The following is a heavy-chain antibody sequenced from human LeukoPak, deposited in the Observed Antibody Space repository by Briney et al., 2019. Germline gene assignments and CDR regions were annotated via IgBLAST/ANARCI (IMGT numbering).Heavy chain of an antibody. CDR2: IDHGGRT. CDR1: GGSFSSSY. V-gene: IGHV4-34*01. D-gene: IGHD4-17*01. Sequence: SETLSLTCAVHGGSFSSSYWSWLRQPPGKGLEWIGEIDHGGRTNYNPSLKSRVTISLGTSKNQALLKLTSVTAADTALYYCATHPNADYDWGQGTLVTVSS. J-gene: IGHJ4*02. CDR3: ATHPNADYD.